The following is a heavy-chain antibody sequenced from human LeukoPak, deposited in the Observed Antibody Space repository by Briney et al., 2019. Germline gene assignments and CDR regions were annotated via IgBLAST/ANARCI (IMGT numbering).Heavy chain of an antibody. D-gene: IGHD6-13*01. V-gene: IGHV3-30-3*01. Sequence: GGSLRLFCAASGFTFSSYAMHWVRQAPGKGLEWVAVISYDGSNKYYADSVKGRFTISRDNSKNTLYLQMNSLRAEDTAVYYCARVVRQQVDYWGQGTLVTVSS. J-gene: IGHJ4*02. CDR3: ARVVRQQVDY. CDR2: ISYDGSNK. CDR1: GFTFSSYA.